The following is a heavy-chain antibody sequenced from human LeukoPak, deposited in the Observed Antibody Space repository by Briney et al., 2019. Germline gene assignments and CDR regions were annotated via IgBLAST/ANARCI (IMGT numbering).Heavy chain of an antibody. V-gene: IGHV4-59*01. J-gene: IGHJ4*02. D-gene: IGHD5-18*01. CDR2: IYYSGST. CDR1: GGSISSYY. CDR3: ARIRDTAMFQYYFDY. Sequence: PSETLSLTCTVSGGSISSYYWSWIRQPPGKGLEWIGYIYYSGSTYYNPSLKSRVTISVDTSKNQFSLKLSSVTAADTAVYYCARIRDTAMFQYYFDYWGQGTLVTVSS.